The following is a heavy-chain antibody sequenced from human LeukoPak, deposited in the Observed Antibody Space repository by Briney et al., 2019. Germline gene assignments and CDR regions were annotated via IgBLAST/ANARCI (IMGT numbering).Heavy chain of an antibody. J-gene: IGHJ4*02. CDR1: GFTFNSNA. CDR2: ISGSGGST. CDR3: ASAAAAGTPFDY. V-gene: IGHV3-23*01. Sequence: GGSLRLSCAASGFTFNSNAMSWVRQAPGKGLEWVSGISGSGGSTYYADSVKGRFTISRDNSKNTLYLQMNSLRAEDTAVYYCASAAAAGTPFDYWGQGTLVTVSS. D-gene: IGHD6-13*01.